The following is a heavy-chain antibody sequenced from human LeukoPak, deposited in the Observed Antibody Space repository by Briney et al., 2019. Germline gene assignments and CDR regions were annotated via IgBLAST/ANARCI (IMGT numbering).Heavy chain of an antibody. D-gene: IGHD5-12*01. CDR1: GGSISSYY. J-gene: IGHJ4*02. CDR3: ARGNSGYDDFDY. CDR2: IYYSGST. Sequence: PSQTLSLTCTVSGGSISSYYWSRIRQPPGKGLEWIGYIYYSGSTNYNPSLKSRVTISVDTSKNQFSLKLSSVTAADTAVYYCARGNSGYDDFDYWGQGTLVTVSS. V-gene: IGHV4-59*01.